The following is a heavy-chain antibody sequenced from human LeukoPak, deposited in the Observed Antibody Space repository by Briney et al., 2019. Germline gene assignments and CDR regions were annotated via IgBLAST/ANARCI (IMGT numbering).Heavy chain of an antibody. J-gene: IGHJ4*02. CDR2: ISAYNGNT. D-gene: IGHD6-13*01. CDR3: ARAPLKPPRGSSWAY. V-gene: IGHV1-18*01. CDR1: GYTFTSYG. Sequence: GASVKVSCKASGYTFTSYGISWVRQAPGQGLEWMGWISAYNGNTNYAQKLQGRVTMTTDTSTSTAYMELRGLRSDDTAVYYCARAPLKPPRGSSWAYWGQGTLVTVSS.